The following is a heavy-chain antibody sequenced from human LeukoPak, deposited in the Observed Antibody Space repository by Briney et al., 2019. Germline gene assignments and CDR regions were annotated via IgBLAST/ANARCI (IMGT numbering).Heavy chain of an antibody. D-gene: IGHD3-22*01. V-gene: IGHV1-69*01. CDR3: ARARDYYDSSGAY. Sequence: SVKVSCKASGGTFSSYAISWVRQAPGQGLEWMGGIIPIFGTASYAQKFQGRVTITADESTSTAYMELSSLRSEDTAVYYCARARDYYDSSGAYWGQGTLVTVSS. CDR1: GGTFSSYA. CDR2: IIPIFGTA. J-gene: IGHJ4*02.